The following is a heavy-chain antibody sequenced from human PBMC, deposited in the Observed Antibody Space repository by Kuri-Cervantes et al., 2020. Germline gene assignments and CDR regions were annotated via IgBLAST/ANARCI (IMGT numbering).Heavy chain of an antibody. CDR2: ISYDGSNK. CDR1: GFTFSSYG. J-gene: IGHJ4*02. V-gene: IGHV3-30*03. CDR3: ARGSYYDFWSGYHPLYYFDY. Sequence: GGSLRLSCAASGFTFSSYGMHWVRQAPGKGLEWVAVISYDGSNKYYADSVKGRFTISRDNSKNTLYLQMNSLRAEDTAVYYCARGSYYDFWSGYHPLYYFDYWGQGTLVTVSS. D-gene: IGHD3-3*01.